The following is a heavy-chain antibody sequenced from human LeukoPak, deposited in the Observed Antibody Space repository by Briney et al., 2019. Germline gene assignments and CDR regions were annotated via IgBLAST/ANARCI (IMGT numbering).Heavy chain of an antibody. D-gene: IGHD4-11*01. CDR1: GFNFRAYW. Sequence: GALRLSCTTSGFNFRAYWMSWVRQAPGKGLEWVANIKEDGSEKNYVESVKGRFTIARDNAKNSLYLQMNSLRVEDTAVYYCARDRTAATRLPTWFDSRGQGTLVTVSS. V-gene: IGHV3-7*01. CDR3: ARDRTAATRLPTWFDS. CDR2: IKEDGSEK. J-gene: IGHJ5*01.